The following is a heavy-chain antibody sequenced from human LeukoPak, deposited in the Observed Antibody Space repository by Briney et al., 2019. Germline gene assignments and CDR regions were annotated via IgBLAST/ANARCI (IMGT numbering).Heavy chain of an antibody. D-gene: IGHD3-16*01. V-gene: IGHV4-59*01. CDR1: GGSISSYY. J-gene: IGHJ4*02. CDR3: ARSHPTGGLTVDY. Sequence: SETLSVTCTGSGGSISSYYWGWIRQPPGKGLEWIGYIYYSGSTNYNPSLKSRVTISVDTSKNQFSLKLSSVTAADTAVYYCARSHPTGGLTVDYWGQGTLVTVSS. CDR2: IYYSGST.